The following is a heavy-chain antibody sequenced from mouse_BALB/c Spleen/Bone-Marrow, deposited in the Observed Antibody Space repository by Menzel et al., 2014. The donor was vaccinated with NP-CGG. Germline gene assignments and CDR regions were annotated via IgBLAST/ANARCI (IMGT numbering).Heavy chain of an antibody. CDR3: TSGNYAY. D-gene: IGHD2-1*01. CDR2: IYPSDSYT. V-gene: IGHV1-69*02. CDR1: GYTFTSYW. J-gene: IGHJ3*01. Sequence: LVESGAELVRPGASVKLSCKASGYTFTSYWINWGKQRPGQGLEWTGNIYPSDSYTNYNQKFKDKATLTVDKSSSTAYMQLSSPTSEDSAVYYCTSGNYAYWGQGTLVTVSA.